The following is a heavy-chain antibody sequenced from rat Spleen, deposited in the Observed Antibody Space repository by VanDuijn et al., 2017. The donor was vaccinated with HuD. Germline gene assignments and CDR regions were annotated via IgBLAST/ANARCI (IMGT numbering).Heavy chain of an antibody. CDR1: GFTFSDYN. V-gene: IGHV5S10*01. Sequence: EVQLVESGGGLVQPGRSLKLSCAASGFTFSDYNMAWVRQAPKKGLEWVATIIYDGSRTYYRDSVKGRFTISRDNAKSTLYLQMDSLRSEDTATYYCATTKGFYVMDAWGQGASVTVSS. D-gene: IGHD4-4*01. CDR2: IIYDGSRT. J-gene: IGHJ4*01. CDR3: ATTKGFYVMDA.